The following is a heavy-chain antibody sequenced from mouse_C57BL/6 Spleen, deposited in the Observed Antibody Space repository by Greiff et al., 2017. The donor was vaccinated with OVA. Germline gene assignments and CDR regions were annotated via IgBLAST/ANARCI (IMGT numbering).Heavy chain of an antibody. V-gene: IGHV1-55*01. D-gene: IGHD1-1*01. CDR2: IYPGSGST. J-gene: IGHJ1*03. Sequence: QVQLQQSGAELVKPGASVKMSCKASGYTFTSYWITWVKQRPGQGLEWIGDIYPGSGSTNYNEKFKSKATLTVDTSSSTAYMQLSSLTSEDSAVYYDARGQDCDGSSYGYFDVWGTGTTVTVSS. CDR3: ARGQDCDGSSYGYFDV. CDR1: GYTFTSYW.